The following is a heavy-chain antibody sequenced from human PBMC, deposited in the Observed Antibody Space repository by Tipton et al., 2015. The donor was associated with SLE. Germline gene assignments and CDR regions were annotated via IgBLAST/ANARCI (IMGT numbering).Heavy chain of an antibody. Sequence: TLSLTCAVFGGSFSTYHWSWIRQPPGKGLEWIGEINQSGSTNYNPSLKSRVTISRDTSKNQFSLKLSSVTAADTAVYYCARVGKDFWSGYYFDYWGQGTLVTVSS. V-gene: IGHV4-34*01. CDR2: INQSGST. CDR3: ARVGKDFWSGYYFDY. D-gene: IGHD3-3*01. J-gene: IGHJ4*02. CDR1: GGSFSTYH.